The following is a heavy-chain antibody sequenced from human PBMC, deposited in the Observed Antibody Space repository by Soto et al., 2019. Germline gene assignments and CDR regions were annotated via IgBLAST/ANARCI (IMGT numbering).Heavy chain of an antibody. Sequence: PDTLALTCTVSGGSISSSSYYWGWIRQPPGKGLEWIGSIYYSGTTYYTPSLKSRVTRSVDTSKNPCSRKLSSVTAADTAVYYCASRDYRGTTHFDYWGQGTLVTVSS. CDR2: IYYSGTT. CDR1: GGSISSSSYY. V-gene: IGHV4-39*01. J-gene: IGHJ4*02. CDR3: ASRDYRGTTHFDY. D-gene: IGHD4-4*01.